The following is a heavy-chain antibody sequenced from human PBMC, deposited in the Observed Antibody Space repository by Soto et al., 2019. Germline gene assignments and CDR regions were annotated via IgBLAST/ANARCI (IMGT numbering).Heavy chain of an antibody. CDR2: INAGNGNT. V-gene: IGHV1-3*05. CDR3: ARGGSYMVRGVIIPNWFDP. J-gene: IGHJ5*02. CDR1: GYTFTSYA. Sequence: QVQLVQSGAEEKKPGASVKVSCKASGYTFTSYAMHWVRQAPGQRLEWMGWINAGNGNTKYSQKFQGRVTITRDTSASTAYMELSSLRSEDTAVYYCARGGSYMVRGVIIPNWFDPWCQGTLVTVSS. D-gene: IGHD3-10*01.